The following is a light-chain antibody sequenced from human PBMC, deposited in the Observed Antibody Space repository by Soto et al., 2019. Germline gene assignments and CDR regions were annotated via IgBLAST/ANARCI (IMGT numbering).Light chain of an antibody. V-gene: IGLV6-57*04. CDR3: QSYDSSNVV. J-gene: IGLJ2*01. CDR1: SGSIASNY. Sequence: NFMLTQPHSVSESPGKTVTISCTRSSGSIASNYGQWYQQRPGSAPTTVIYEDNQRPSGVPARFSGSIDSSSNSASLTISGMQTEDEADYYCQSYDSSNVVFGGGTQLTVL. CDR2: EDN.